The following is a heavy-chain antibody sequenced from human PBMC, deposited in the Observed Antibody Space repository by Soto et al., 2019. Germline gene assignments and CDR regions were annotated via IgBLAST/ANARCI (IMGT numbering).Heavy chain of an antibody. CDR2: INPSGGSK. V-gene: IGHV1-46*01. Sequence: ASVKVSCKASGYTFTSYYMHWVRQAPGQGLEWMGIINPSGGSKSYAQKFQGRVTMTRDTSTSTVYMELSSLRSEDTAVYYCARDLRITMVRGVSNDAFDIWGQGTMVTVSS. J-gene: IGHJ3*02. CDR3: ARDLRITMVRGVSNDAFDI. D-gene: IGHD3-10*01. CDR1: GYTFTSYY.